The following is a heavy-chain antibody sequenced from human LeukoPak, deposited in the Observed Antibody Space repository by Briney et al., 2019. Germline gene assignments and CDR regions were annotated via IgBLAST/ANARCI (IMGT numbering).Heavy chain of an antibody. Sequence: GRSLRLSCAASGFIFSTYAMHWVRQSPDKGLEWVASISYDGSFKYYVDSVKGRFTISRDNSKNTLYLQMNSLRPEDTAVYYCARRVGYSSSSAEGYFDYWGQGTLVTVSS. CDR3: ARRVGYSSSSAEGYFDY. J-gene: IGHJ4*02. V-gene: IGHV3-30*03. CDR1: GFIFSTYA. CDR2: ISYDGSFK. D-gene: IGHD6-6*01.